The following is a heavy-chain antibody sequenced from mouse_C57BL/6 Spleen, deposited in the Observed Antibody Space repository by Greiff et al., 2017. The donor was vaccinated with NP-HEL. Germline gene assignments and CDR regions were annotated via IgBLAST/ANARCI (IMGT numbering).Heavy chain of an antibody. CDR2: IDPSDSYT. D-gene: IGHD1-1*01. J-gene: IGHJ2*01. CDR3: ARFPYYYGSSYVYFDY. Sequence: QVQLQQPGAELVKPGASVKLSCKASGYTFTSYWMQWVKQRPGQGLEWIGEIDPSDSYTNYNQKFKGKATLTVDTSSSTAYMQLSSLTSEDSAVYYCARFPYYYGSSYVYFDYWGQGTTLTGSS. V-gene: IGHV1-50*01. CDR1: GYTFTSYW.